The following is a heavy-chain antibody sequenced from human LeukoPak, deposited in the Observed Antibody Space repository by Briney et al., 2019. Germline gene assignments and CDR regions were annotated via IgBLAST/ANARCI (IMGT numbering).Heavy chain of an antibody. D-gene: IGHD4-17*01. CDR1: GYTFTNYG. Sequence: ASVKVSRTASGYTFTNYGISWVRQAPGQGLEWMGWISAYNGNTNYAQKLQGRVTMTTDTSTTTVYMELRSLRSDDTAVYYCARRTVTPADDWFDPWGPGTLVTVSS. CDR3: ARRTVTPADDWFDP. V-gene: IGHV1-18*01. J-gene: IGHJ5*02. CDR2: ISAYNGNT.